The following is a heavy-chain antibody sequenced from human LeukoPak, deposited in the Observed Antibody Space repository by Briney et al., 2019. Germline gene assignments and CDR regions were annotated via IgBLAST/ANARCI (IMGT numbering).Heavy chain of an antibody. CDR3: ASDPRDGGQNV. Sequence: GGSLRLSCAASGFNLTNYAMHWVRQAPGKGLEWVTLISYSGDNKYYADSVKGRFTFSRDKSKNTLYLQMNSLRPEDSAVYYYASDPRDGGQNVWGKGTTVTVSS. CDR2: ISYSGDNK. D-gene: IGHD5-24*01. V-gene: IGHV3-30*04. CDR1: GFNLTNYA. J-gene: IGHJ6*04.